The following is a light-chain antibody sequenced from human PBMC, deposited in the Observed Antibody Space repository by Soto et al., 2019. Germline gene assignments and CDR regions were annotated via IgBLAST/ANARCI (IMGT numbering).Light chain of an antibody. CDR1: SRDVGAYKY. J-gene: IGLJ1*01. CDR3: CSYAGSSTFGV. CDR2: DVT. Sequence: QSALTQPRSVSGSPGQSVTISCTGTSRDVGAYKYVSWYQQYPGKAPKLMIYDVTKRPSGVPDRFSGSKSGNTASLTISGLQDEDEADYYCCSYAGSSTFGVLGTGPKVT. V-gene: IGLV2-11*01.